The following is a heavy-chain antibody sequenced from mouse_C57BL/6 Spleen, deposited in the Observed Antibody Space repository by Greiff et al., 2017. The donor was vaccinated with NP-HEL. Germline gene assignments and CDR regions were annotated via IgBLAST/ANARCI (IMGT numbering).Heavy chain of an antibody. J-gene: IGHJ3*01. Sequence: QVQLQQSGAGLVQPGASVKLSCKASGYAFSSYWMNWVKQRPGKGLEWIGQIYPGDGDTNYNGKFKGKATLTADKSSSTAYMQLSSLTAEDSAVDVCARHYYGSSYAFAYWGQGTLVTVSA. D-gene: IGHD1-1*01. CDR2: IYPGDGDT. V-gene: IGHV1-80*01. CDR3: ARHYYGSSYAFAY. CDR1: GYAFSSYW.